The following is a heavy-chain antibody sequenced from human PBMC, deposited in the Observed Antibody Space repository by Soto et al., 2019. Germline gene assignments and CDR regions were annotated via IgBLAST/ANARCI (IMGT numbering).Heavy chain of an antibody. D-gene: IGHD3-3*01. V-gene: IGHV1-18*01. Sequence: GASVKVSCKASGGTFSSYTISWVRQAPGQGLEWMGRIIAYNGNTNYAQKFQGRVTMTTDTSTSTAYMELRSLRSDDTAVYYCARDTPHAYYDFWSGYQKGHYYGMDVWGQGTTVTVSS. CDR1: GGTFSSYT. CDR3: ARDTPHAYYDFWSGYQKGHYYGMDV. J-gene: IGHJ6*02. CDR2: IIAYNGNT.